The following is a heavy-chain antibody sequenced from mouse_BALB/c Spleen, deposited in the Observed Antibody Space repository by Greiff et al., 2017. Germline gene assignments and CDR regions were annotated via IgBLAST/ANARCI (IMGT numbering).Heavy chain of an antibody. CDR2: ISSGSSTI. CDR1: GFTFSSFG. D-gene: IGHD1-1*01. Sequence: EVMLVESGGGLVQPGGSRKLSCAASGFTFSSFGMHWVRQAPEKGLEWVAYISSGSSTIYYADTVKGRFTISRDNPKNTLFLQMTSLRSEDTAMYYCARRSGYGSSYGYAMDYWGQGTSVTVSS. J-gene: IGHJ4*01. CDR3: ARRSGYGSSYGYAMDY. V-gene: IGHV5-17*02.